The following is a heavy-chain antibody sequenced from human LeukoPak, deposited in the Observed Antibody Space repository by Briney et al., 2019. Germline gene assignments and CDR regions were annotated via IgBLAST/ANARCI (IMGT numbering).Heavy chain of an antibody. J-gene: IGHJ4*02. CDR3: ARVLEMTYYYDSSGYHYFDY. CDR1: AYTFTGYY. CDR2: INPNSGGT. D-gene: IGHD3-22*01. Sequence: SGKVSCKASAYTFTGYYMHWVRQPHGHGLEWKGWINPNSGGTNYAQKFQGRVTMTRDTSISTAYMELSRLRSDDTAVYYCARVLEMTYYYDSSGYHYFDYWGQGTLVTVSS. V-gene: IGHV1-2*02.